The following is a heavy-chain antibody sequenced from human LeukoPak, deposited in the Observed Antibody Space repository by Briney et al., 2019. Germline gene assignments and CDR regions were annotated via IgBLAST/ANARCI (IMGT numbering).Heavy chain of an antibody. CDR3: ARHPTTGGYCSSTSCPGAFDI. J-gene: IGHJ3*02. Sequence: WESLKISRKGSGYSFKSYWIGWVRQIPGKGLGGMGIYYPGDSDTRYSPSFQGQVTISADKSISTAYLQWSSLKASDTAMYYCARHPTTGGYCSSTSCPGAFDIWGQGTMVTVSS. V-gene: IGHV5-51*01. D-gene: IGHD2-2*01. CDR2: YYPGDSDT. CDR1: GYSFKSYW.